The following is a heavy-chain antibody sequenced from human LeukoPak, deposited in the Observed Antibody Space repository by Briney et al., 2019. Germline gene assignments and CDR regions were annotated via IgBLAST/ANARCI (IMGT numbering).Heavy chain of an antibody. CDR3: ARAVVVVAGRGAFDI. V-gene: IGHV3-74*01. Sequence: GGSLRLSCAASGFTFSSYWMHWVRQAPGKGLVWVSCINSDGSSTSYADSVKGRFTISRDNAKNTLYLQMNSLRAEDTAVYYCARAVVVVAGRGAFDIWGQGTMVTVSS. D-gene: IGHD2-21*01. CDR1: GFTFSSYW. CDR2: INSDGSST. J-gene: IGHJ3*02.